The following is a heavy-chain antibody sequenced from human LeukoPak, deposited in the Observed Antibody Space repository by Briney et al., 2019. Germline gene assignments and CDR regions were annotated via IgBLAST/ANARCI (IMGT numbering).Heavy chain of an antibody. D-gene: IGHD3-10*01. CDR2: INWNGGST. J-gene: IGHJ4*02. CDR3: VRERGLLFDY. V-gene: IGHV3-20*04. CDR1: GFTFDDYG. Sequence: PGGSLRLSCAASGFTFDDYGMSWVRQAPGKGLEWVSGINWNGGSTGYADSVKGRFTISRDNAKNSVYLQMNSLRAEDTAVYYCVRERGLLFDYWGQGTLVTVSS.